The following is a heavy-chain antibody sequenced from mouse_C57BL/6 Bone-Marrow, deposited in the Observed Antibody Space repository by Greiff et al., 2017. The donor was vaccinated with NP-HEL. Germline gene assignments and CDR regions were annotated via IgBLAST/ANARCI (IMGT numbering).Heavy chain of an antibody. D-gene: IGHD1-1*01. J-gene: IGHJ4*01. CDR1: GYTFTSYW. Sequence: QVQLQQPGAELVMPGASVKLSCKASGYTFTSYWMHWVKQRPGQGLEWIGEIDPSDSYTNYNQKFKGKSTLTVDKSSSTAYMQLSSLTSEDSAVYYCARTTVVATTDYYAMDYWGQGTSVTVSS. CDR2: IDPSDSYT. CDR3: ARTTVVATTDYYAMDY. V-gene: IGHV1-69*01.